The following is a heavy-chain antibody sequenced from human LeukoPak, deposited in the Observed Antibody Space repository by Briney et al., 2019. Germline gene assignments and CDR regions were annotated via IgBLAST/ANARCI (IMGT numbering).Heavy chain of an antibody. CDR2: TDTSGNYI. V-gene: IGHV3-21*01. D-gene: IGHD3-10*01. CDR3: ARGRSITLLRGVAMSDGFDI. CDR1: GFALSDHC. J-gene: IGHJ3*02. Sequence: GGSLRLSCAASGFALSDHCVDWVRQAPGKGLEWVSFTDTSGNYIYYGDSVKGRFTISRDNAKNLVFLQMNGLRAEDTAVYYCARGRSITLLRGVAMSDGFDIWGQGAMVAVSS.